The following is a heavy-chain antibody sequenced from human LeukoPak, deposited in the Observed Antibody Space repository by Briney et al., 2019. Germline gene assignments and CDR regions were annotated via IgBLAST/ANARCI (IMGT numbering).Heavy chain of an antibody. D-gene: IGHD5-18*01. J-gene: IGHJ4*02. CDR2: ISSSGSTI. Sequence: PGGSLRLSCAASGFTFSSYEMNWVRQAPGKGLEWVSYISSSGSTIYYADSVKGRFTISRDNAKNSLYLQMNSLRAEDTAVYYCARDSTRSPAMDPFDYWGQGTLVTVSS. V-gene: IGHV3-48*03. CDR3: ARDSTRSPAMDPFDY. CDR1: GFTFSSYE.